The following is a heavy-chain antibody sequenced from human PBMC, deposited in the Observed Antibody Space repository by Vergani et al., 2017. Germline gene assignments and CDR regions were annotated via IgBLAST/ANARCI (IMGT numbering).Heavy chain of an antibody. CDR3: ARSRIYYGAGSPDY. CDR2: VSFRGDT. CDR1: GASVNSYY. D-gene: IGHD3-10*01. V-gene: IGHV4-59*02. J-gene: IGHJ4*02. Sequence: QVKLQESGPGLVKPSETLSLTCTVSGASVNSYYWSWIRQPPGKGLEWMGYVSFRGDTLYDPSVKGRMTISLNTSSNQFSLYLTSVTAADTAVYYCARSRIYYGAGSPDYWGQGTRVTASS.